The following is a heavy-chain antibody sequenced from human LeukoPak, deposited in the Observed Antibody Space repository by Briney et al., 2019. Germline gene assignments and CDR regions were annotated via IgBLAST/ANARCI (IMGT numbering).Heavy chain of an antibody. Sequence: PGRSLRLSCAASGFTFSSYAMSWVRQAPGEGLEWVSSYYADSVKGRFTISRDNAKNTLYLQMNSLRAEDTAVYYCAKDHYVSGRYDAFDIWGQGTMVTVSS. V-gene: IGHV3-23*01. CDR1: GFTFSSYA. D-gene: IGHD3-10*01. CDR3: AKDHYVSGRYDAFDI. J-gene: IGHJ3*02.